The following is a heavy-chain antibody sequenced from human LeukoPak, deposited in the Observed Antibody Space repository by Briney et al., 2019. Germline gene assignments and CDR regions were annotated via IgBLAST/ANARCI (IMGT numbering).Heavy chain of an antibody. CDR1: GHSLTSYW. D-gene: IGHD1-7*01. CDR3: ARSLTGTTISYYFDY. V-gene: IGHV5-10-1*01. Sequence: GESLKISCKGFGHSLTSYWINWVRQMPGKGLEWMGRIDPSDSYTNYSPSFQGHVTISADKSISTAYLQWSSLKASDTAMYYCARSLTGTTISYYFDYWGQGTLVTVSS. J-gene: IGHJ4*02. CDR2: IDPSDSYT.